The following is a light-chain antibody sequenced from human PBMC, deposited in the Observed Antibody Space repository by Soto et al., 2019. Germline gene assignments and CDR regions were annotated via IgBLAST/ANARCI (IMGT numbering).Light chain of an antibody. Sequence: AIQMTQSPSSLSASVGDRVTITCRASQGIRNDLGWYQQKPGKAPKLLIYAASSLQSGVPSRFSGSGSGTDFTLTISSLQPEGFATYYCLQDYNYPTFGQGTRLEIK. CDR1: QGIRND. V-gene: IGKV1-6*01. J-gene: IGKJ5*01. CDR2: AAS. CDR3: LQDYNYPT.